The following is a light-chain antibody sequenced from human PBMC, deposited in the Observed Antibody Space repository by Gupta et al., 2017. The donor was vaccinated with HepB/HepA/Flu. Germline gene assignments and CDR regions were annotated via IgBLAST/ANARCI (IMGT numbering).Light chain of an antibody. CDR2: KGS. CDR1: QSLADRDGNTY. J-gene: IGKJ4*02. V-gene: IGKV2-30*01. Sequence: DVLLTQSPLSLSFSLGPPAPISCRSSQSLADRDGNTYFNGLHQRPGQSPRGLIYKGSTRDSGVPDRFSGSRSGADFSLLIIRVEAAEAGIDYCMQGTHGPPRTFGEGTRVEIK. CDR3: MQGTHGPPRT.